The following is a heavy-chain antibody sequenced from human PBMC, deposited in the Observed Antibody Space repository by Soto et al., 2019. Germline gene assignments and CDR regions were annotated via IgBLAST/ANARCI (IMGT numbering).Heavy chain of an antibody. D-gene: IGHD1-26*01. CDR2: ISYDGSNK. V-gene: IGHV3-30*18. J-gene: IGHJ4*02. Sequence: QVQLVESGGGVVQPGRSPRLSCAASGFTFSSYGMHWVRQAPGKGLEWVAVISYDGSNKYYADSVKGRFTISRDNSKNTLYLQMNSLRAEDTAVYYCAKDLGRYSGSYPFDYWGQGTLVTVSS. CDR1: GFTFSSYG. CDR3: AKDLGRYSGSYPFDY.